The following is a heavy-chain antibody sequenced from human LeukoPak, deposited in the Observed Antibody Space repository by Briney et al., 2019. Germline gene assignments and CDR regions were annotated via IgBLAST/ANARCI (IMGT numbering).Heavy chain of an antibody. V-gene: IGHV1-8*01. D-gene: IGHD4/OR15-4a*01. J-gene: IGHJ6*02. CDR1: GYTFTSYE. Sequence: ASVKVSCKASGYTFTSYEINWVRQATGQGLEWMGWMNPNSGNTGYAQKFQGRVTMTRNTSISTAYMELSSLRSEDTAVYYCARHLTTSYYYYGMDVWGQGTTVTVSS. CDR3: ARHLTTSYYYYGMDV. CDR2: MNPNSGNT.